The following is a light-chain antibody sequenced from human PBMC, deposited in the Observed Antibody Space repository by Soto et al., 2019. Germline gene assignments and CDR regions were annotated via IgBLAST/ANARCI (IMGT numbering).Light chain of an antibody. CDR1: SSDVGGYNY. V-gene: IGLV2-11*01. CDR3: CSYAGIYTLV. Sequence: QSALTQPRSVSGSPGQSVTISCTGTSSDVGGYNYVSWYQQHPGKAPKVLIYDVSKRPSGVPDRVSGSKSGNTASLTISGLQAEDEADYYCCSYAGIYTLVFGGGTKLTVL. J-gene: IGLJ2*01. CDR2: DVS.